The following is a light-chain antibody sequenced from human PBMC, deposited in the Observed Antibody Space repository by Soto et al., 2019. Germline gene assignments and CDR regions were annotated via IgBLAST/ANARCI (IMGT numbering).Light chain of an antibody. J-gene: IGKJ2*01. V-gene: IGKV3-11*01. CDR3: QQRFNWPRFT. Sequence: EIVLTQSPATLSLSPGERATLSCRASQSVSSYLAWYQQKPGQAPRLLIYDASNRATGIPARFSGGGSGTALTLTISSIKPEDFALYYCQQRFNWPRFTFGQGSKLEVK. CDR2: DAS. CDR1: QSVSSY.